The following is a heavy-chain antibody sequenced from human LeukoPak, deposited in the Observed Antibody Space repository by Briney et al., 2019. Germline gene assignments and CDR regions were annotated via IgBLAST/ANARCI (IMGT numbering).Heavy chain of an antibody. Sequence: GASVKVSCKVSGYTLTELSMHWVRQAPGKGLEWMGGFDPEDGETIYAQKFQGRVAMTEDTSTDTAYMELSSLGSEDTAVYYCATVGATSYYYMDVWGKGTTVTVSS. D-gene: IGHD1-26*01. CDR1: GYTLTELS. CDR3: ATVGATSYYYMDV. V-gene: IGHV1-24*01. CDR2: FDPEDGET. J-gene: IGHJ6*03.